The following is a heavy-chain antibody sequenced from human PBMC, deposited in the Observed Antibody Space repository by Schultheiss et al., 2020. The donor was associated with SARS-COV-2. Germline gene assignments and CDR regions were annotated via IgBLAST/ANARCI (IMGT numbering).Heavy chain of an antibody. J-gene: IGHJ1*01. V-gene: IGHV3-11*06. CDR1: GFTFGDYF. CDR2: ISGSSSYT. Sequence: GGSLRLSCAASGFTFGDYFMSWIRQAPGKGLEWISYISGSSSYTNYAESVKGRFTVSRDNAQNSLILQMNSLRAEDTAVYYCARVGRDCSHGVCYNAEYFQHWGQGTLVTVSS. CDR3: ARVGRDCSHGVCYNAEYFQH. D-gene: IGHD2-8*01.